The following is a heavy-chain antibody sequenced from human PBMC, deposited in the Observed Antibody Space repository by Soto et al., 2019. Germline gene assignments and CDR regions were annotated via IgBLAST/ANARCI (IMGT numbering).Heavy chain of an antibody. D-gene: IGHD6-13*01. CDR1: GFTFSSYA. CDR2: ISYDGSNK. CDR3: AREEQLVTTYWYFDL. V-gene: IGHV3-30-3*01. J-gene: IGHJ2*01. Sequence: QVQLVESGGGVVQPGRSLRLSCAASGFTFSSYAMHWVRQAPGKGLEWVAVISYDGSNKYYADSVKGRFTISRDNSKNTLYLQMTSLRAEDTDVYYCAREEQLVTTYWYFDLWGRGTLVTVSS.